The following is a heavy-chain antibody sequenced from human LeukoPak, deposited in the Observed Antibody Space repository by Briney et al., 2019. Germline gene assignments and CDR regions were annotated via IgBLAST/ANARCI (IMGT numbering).Heavy chain of an antibody. CDR2: ISSSGSTI. J-gene: IGHJ6*03. V-gene: IGHV3-48*04. D-gene: IGHD4-11*01. CDR1: GFTFSSYS. CDR3: ARYSYKYYYMDV. Sequence: GGSLRLSCAASGFTFSSYSMNWVRQAPGKGLEWVSYISSSGSTIYYADSVKGRFTISRDNAKNSLYLQMNSLRAEDTAVYYCARYSYKYYYMDVWGKGTTVTVSS.